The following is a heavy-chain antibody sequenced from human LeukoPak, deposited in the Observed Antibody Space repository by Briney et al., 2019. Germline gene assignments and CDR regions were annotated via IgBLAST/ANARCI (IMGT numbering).Heavy chain of an antibody. CDR2: ISSEGDTT. CDR3: ARVFVVVPAAISKPDDY. Sequence: PGGSLRLSCAASGFTFSSYWMHWVRQAPGKGLVWVSRISSEGDTTSYADSVKGRFTVSRDNAKNTLYLQMNSLRAEDTAVYYCARVFVVVPAAISKPDDYWGQGTLVTVSS. J-gene: IGHJ4*02. D-gene: IGHD2-2*01. CDR1: GFTFSSYW. V-gene: IGHV3-74*01.